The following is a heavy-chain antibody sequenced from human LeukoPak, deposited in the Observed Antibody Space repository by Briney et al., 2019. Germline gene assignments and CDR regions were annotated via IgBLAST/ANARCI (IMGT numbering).Heavy chain of an antibody. J-gene: IGHJ4*02. Sequence: GASVKVSCKTSGYTFTGYYMHWVRQAPGQGLEWMGWINPNSGGTNYSQIFQGRVTMTRDTSISTAYMELSRLRSDDTAIYYCARESYDYVWGSYRYGLRFDYWGQGTLVAVSS. CDR1: GYTFTGYY. CDR2: INPNSGGT. V-gene: IGHV1-2*02. D-gene: IGHD3-16*02. CDR3: ARESYDYVWGSYRYGLRFDY.